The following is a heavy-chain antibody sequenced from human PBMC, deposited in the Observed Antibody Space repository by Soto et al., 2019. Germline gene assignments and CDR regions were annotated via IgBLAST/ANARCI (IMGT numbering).Heavy chain of an antibody. D-gene: IGHD3-22*01. Sequence: ASVKVSCKASGYTFTSYGISWVRQAPGQGLEWMGWISAYNGNTNYAQKLQGRVTMTTDTSTSTAYMELRSLRSDDTAVYYCARDGSGAYYYDSSPRVAFDIWGQAAMVSVS. CDR1: GYTFTSYG. CDR3: ARDGSGAYYYDSSPRVAFDI. J-gene: IGHJ3*02. CDR2: ISAYNGNT. V-gene: IGHV1-18*01.